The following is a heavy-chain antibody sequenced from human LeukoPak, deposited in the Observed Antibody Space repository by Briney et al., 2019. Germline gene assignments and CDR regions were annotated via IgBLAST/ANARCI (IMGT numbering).Heavy chain of an antibody. Sequence: GGSLRLSCAASGFTFSSYAMSWVRQAPGKGLEWVSAISGSGGSTYYADSVKGRFTISKDNSKNTLYLQMNSLRAEDTAVYYCAKSGCSSTSCYGLFFGWFDPWGQGTLVTVSS. CDR2: ISGSGGST. J-gene: IGHJ5*02. CDR1: GFTFSSYA. V-gene: IGHV3-23*01. D-gene: IGHD2-2*01. CDR3: AKSGCSSTSCYGLFFGWFDP.